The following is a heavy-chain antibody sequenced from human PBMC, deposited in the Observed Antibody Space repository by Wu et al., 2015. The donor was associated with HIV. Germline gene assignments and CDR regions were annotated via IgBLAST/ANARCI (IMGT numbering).Heavy chain of an antibody. CDR3: ARVNREDCSSTSCSWDYGMDV. Sequence: QVQLVQSGAEVKKPGASVKVSCKASGYTFTGYYMHWVRQAPGQGLEWMGWINPNSGGTNYAQKFQGRVTMTRDTSISTAYMELSRLRSDDTAVYYCARVNREDCSSTSCSWDYGMDVWGQGTTGHRLL. CDR1: GYTFTGYY. J-gene: IGHJ6*02. D-gene: IGHD2-2*01. CDR2: INPNSGGT. V-gene: IGHV1-2*02.